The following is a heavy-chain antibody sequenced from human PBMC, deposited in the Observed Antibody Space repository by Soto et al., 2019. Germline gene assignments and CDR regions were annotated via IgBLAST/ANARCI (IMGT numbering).Heavy chain of an antibody. CDR1: GVSFNNNG. J-gene: IGHJ6*02. V-gene: IGHV1-69*01. D-gene: IGHD3-10*01. Sequence: QVQLVQSGAEVKKPGSWVKVSCKTSGVSFNNNGNGWVRQAPGHGLEWMGGVSPPFRTSNYARKFQGRISITADASTGTVNMELSSLTSEDTAQYYCARVLYYGSGSYSPYGMDVWGQGTTVTVSS. CDR2: VSPPFRTS. CDR3: ARVLYYGSGSYSPYGMDV.